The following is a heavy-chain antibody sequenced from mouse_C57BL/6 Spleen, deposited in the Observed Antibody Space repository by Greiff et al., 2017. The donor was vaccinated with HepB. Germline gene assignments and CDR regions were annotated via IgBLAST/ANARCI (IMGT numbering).Heavy chain of an antibody. J-gene: IGHJ3*01. D-gene: IGHD2-1*01. CDR1: GYTFTDYY. V-gene: IGHV1-19*01. CDR2: INPYNGGT. Sequence: EVQLQQSGPVLVKPGASVKMSCKASGYTFTDYYMNWVKQSHGKSLEWIGVINPYNGGTSYNQKFKGKATLTVDKSSSTAYMELNSLTSEDSAVYYCARGGNYGDWFAYWGQGTLVTVSA. CDR3: ARGGNYGDWFAY.